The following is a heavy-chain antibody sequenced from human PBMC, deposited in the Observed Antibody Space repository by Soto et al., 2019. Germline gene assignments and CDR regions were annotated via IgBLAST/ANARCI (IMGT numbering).Heavy chain of an antibody. CDR2: IYYSGST. CDR3: ARGRYDYIWGSYRLETFDY. Sequence: SETLSLTCPVSGGSISSYYWSWIRQPPGKGLEWIGYIYYSGSTNYNPSLKSRVTISVDTSKNQFSLKLSSVTAADTAVYYCARGRYDYIWGSYRLETFDYWGQGTLVTVSS. V-gene: IGHV4-59*01. CDR1: GGSISSYY. J-gene: IGHJ4*02. D-gene: IGHD3-16*02.